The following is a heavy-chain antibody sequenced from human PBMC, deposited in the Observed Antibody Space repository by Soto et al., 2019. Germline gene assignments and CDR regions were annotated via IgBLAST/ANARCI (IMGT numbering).Heavy chain of an antibody. CDR3: TRVATAVPS. Sequence: PSETLSLTCAVSGYSISSDYYWSWIRQPPGKELEWIGNIYYRGTTNYNPSLQGRVTMSIDTSKNQFSLMLTSVTAADTAVYYCTRVATAVPSWGRGVLVTVSS. CDR1: GYSISSDYY. V-gene: IGHV4-38-2*01. D-gene: IGHD5-18*01. CDR2: IYYRGTT. J-gene: IGHJ5*02.